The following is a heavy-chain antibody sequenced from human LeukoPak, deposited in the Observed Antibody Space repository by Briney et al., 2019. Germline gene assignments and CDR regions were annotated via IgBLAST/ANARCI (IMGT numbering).Heavy chain of an antibody. D-gene: IGHD3-16*02. CDR1: GGSISSYY. CDR2: IYYSGST. CDR3: ARGPFGYVWGSYRQGFDY. J-gene: IGHJ4*02. V-gene: IGHV4-59*12. Sequence: SETLSLTCTVSGGSISSYYWSWIRQPPGKGLEWIGYIYYSGSTNYNPSLKSRVTISVDTSKNQFSLKLSSVTAADTAVYYCARGPFGYVWGSYRQGFDYWGQGTLVTVSS.